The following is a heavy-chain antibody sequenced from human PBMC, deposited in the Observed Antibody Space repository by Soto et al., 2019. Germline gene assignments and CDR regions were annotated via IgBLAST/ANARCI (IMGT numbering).Heavy chain of an antibody. CDR1: GFTLSSYA. Sequence: EVQVLESGGGLVQPGGSLRLSCAASGFTLSSYAMSWVRQTAGKGLEWVSGISGSGGSTYYADSVKGRFTISRDNSKNTLYLQMNSLRAEDTAVYYCAKSESTGRHYAYSFDYWGQGTLVTVSS. V-gene: IGHV3-23*01. J-gene: IGHJ4*02. D-gene: IGHD1-26*01. CDR2: ISGSGGST. CDR3: AKSESTGRHYAYSFDY.